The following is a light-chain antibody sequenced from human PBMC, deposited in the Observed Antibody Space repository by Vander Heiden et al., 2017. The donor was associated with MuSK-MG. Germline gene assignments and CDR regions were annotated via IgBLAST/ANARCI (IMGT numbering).Light chain of an antibody. CDR3: LLSYSGAVV. J-gene: IGLJ2*01. CDR1: TGAVTSGPS. V-gene: IGLV7-46*01. Sequence: QAVVTQYPSLPVSPGGTVTLTCDSITGAVTSGPSPYWVQQKPGHDLRTLIYDTSNTHSWTPDWFSGSLLGGTGALTLSGAQNEDEDDYYCLLSYSGAVVFGGGTKLTVL. CDR2: DTS.